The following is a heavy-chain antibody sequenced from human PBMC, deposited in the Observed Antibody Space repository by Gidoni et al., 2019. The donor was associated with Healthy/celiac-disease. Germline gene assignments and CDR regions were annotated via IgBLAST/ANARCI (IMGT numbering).Heavy chain of an antibody. CDR3: AKDDPLPPFSTYSSGWYWGGFDY. D-gene: IGHD6-19*01. J-gene: IGHJ4*02. CDR2: ISGSGGST. V-gene: IGHV3-23*01. Sequence: EVQLLESGGGLVQPGGSLRLSCAASGFTFSSYALSWVRQAPGQGLEWVSAISGSGGSTYYADSVKGRFTISRDNSKNTLYLQMNSLRAEDTAVYYCAKDDPLPPFSTYSSGWYWGGFDYWGQGTLVTVSS. CDR1: GFTFSSYA.